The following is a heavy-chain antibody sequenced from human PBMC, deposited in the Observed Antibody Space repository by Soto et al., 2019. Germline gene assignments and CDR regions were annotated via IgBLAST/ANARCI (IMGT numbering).Heavy chain of an antibody. D-gene: IGHD2-15*01. V-gene: IGHV3-23*01. CDR2: ISGSGGST. CDR1: GFTFSSYA. Sequence: EVQLLESGGGLVQPGGSLRLSCAASGFTFSSYAMSWVRQAPVKGLAWVSAISGSGGSTYYADAVKGRFTISRDNSKNTLYLQMNSLRAEDTSGYYCAKVGIRRYCSGGRCLDFDYWGQGTLVTVAS. J-gene: IGHJ4*02. CDR3: AKVGIRRYCSGGRCLDFDY.